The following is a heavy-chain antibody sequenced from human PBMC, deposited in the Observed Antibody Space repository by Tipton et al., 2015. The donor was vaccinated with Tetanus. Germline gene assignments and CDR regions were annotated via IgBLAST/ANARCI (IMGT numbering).Heavy chain of an antibody. J-gene: IGHJ4*02. CDR2: IYGDGTTT. CDR3: SKAKSWINLWFGDS. Sequence: SLRLSCAASGFTFSRYAMSWVRQAPGKGLAWVSFIYGDGTTTYYADSVKGRFTISRDNSRNTLYLQMNSLRAEDTAIYFCSKAKSWINLWFGDSWGPGTRVTVSS. V-gene: IGHV3-23*03. CDR1: GFTFSRYA. D-gene: IGHD3-10*01.